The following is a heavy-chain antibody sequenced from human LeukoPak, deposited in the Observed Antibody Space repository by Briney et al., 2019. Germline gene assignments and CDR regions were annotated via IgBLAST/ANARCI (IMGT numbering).Heavy chain of an antibody. CDR3: ARDHLYDSSGFPYDAFDI. V-gene: IGHV3-53*01. CDR2: VDSGGSS. Sequence: GGSLRLSCAASGFTVSTNFMAWVRQAPGKGLGWLSVVDSGGSSEYADSVKGRFTISRDTSKNTVYLQMNSLRAEDTAVYYCARDHLYDSSGFPYDAFDIWGQGTMVTVSS. J-gene: IGHJ3*02. D-gene: IGHD3-22*01. CDR1: GFTVSTNF.